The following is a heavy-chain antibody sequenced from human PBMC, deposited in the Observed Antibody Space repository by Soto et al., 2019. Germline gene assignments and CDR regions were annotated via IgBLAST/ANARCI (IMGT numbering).Heavy chain of an antibody. V-gene: IGHV4-31*03. Sequence: PSETLSLTCTVSGGSISSGGYYWSWIRQHPGKGLEWIGYIYYSGSTYYNPSLKSRVTISVGTSKNQFSLKLSSVTAADTAVYYCARAPREGRYYYYGMDVWGQGTTVTVSS. CDR2: IYYSGST. D-gene: IGHD1-26*01. CDR3: ARAPREGRYYYYGMDV. CDR1: GGSISSGGYY. J-gene: IGHJ6*02.